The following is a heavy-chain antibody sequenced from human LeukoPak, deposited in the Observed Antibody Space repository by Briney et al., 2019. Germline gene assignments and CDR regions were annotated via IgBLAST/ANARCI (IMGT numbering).Heavy chain of an antibody. CDR3: ARAVRPPFESYNSSGVDV. V-gene: IGHV3-48*01. Sequence: PGGSLRLSCTGSGFTIRSYTMSWVRQAPGKGLEWVSYISGSSSTIYYADSVKGRFTISRDNAKNSLYLQMNSLRAEDTAVYYCARAVRPPFESYNSSGVDVWGKGTTVTVSS. D-gene: IGHD6-6*01. J-gene: IGHJ6*04. CDR1: GFTIRSYT. CDR2: ISGSSSTI.